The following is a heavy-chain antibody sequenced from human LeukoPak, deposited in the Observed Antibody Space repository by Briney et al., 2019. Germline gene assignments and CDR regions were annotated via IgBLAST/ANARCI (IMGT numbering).Heavy chain of an antibody. V-gene: IGHV3-74*01. Sequence: PGGSLRLSCAGSGFTFSSYWMHWVRQAPGKGLVWVSRISTDASSTTYADSVKGRFTISRDNAKGTLYLQMRSLGAEDTAVYYCTGHHQAYSRTYWGQGTLVTVSS. CDR1: GFTFSSYW. D-gene: IGHD4-11*01. CDR2: ISTDASST. J-gene: IGHJ4*02. CDR3: TGHHQAYSRTY.